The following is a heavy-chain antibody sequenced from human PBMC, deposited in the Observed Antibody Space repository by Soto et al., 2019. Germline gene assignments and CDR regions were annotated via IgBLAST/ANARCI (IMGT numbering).Heavy chain of an antibody. CDR1: GFTFSSYA. CDR3: AKSLLLEYYYDSSGYYFPFDY. D-gene: IGHD3-22*01. CDR2: ISGSGGST. Sequence: GGSLRLSCAASGFTFSSYAMSWVRQAPGKGLEWVSAISGSGGSTYYADSVKGRFTISRDNSKNTLYLQMNSLRAEDTAVYYCAKSLLLEYYYDSSGYYFPFDYWGQGTLVTVSS. V-gene: IGHV3-23*01. J-gene: IGHJ4*02.